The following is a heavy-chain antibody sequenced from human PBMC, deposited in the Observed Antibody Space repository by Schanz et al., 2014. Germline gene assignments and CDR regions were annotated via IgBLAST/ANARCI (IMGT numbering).Heavy chain of an antibody. J-gene: IGHJ4*02. CDR3: AKQVHYDILTGTRN. CDR2: LSGSVGST. Sequence: VQLVESGGGVVQFGGSLRLSCAASGFTFSSYAMHWVRQAPGKGLEWVSVLSGSVGSTYYADYVKGRFTISTDNSKNTLYLQMNSLRAEDTAVYYCAKQVHYDILTGTRNWGQGTLVTVSS. D-gene: IGHD3-9*01. V-gene: IGHV3-23*04. CDR1: GFTFSSYA.